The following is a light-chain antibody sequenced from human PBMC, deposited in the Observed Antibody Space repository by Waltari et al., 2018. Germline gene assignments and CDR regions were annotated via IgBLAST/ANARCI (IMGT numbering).Light chain of an antibody. CDR3: QQYNNWPWT. CDR2: GAS. J-gene: IGKJ1*01. CDR1: QRVASY. V-gene: IGKV3-15*01. Sequence: EIVLTQSPAILSLSPGERATLSCRASQRVASYLAWYQQKPGQAPRLLIYGASTRATGIPARFSGSGSGTEFTLTISSLQSEDFAVYYCQQYNNWPWTFGQGTKVEIK.